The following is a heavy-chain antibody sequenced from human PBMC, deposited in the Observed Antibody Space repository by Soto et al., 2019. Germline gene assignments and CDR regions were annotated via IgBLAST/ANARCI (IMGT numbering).Heavy chain of an antibody. D-gene: IGHD6-6*01. Sequence: TETLSLTCTVSGGSISSSSYYWGWIRQPPGKGLEWIGSIYYSGSTYYNPSLKSRVTISVDTSKNQFSLKLSSVTAADTAVYYCARHRGYSSSSLDYWGQGTLVTVSS. CDR1: GGSISSSSYY. CDR2: IYYSGST. V-gene: IGHV4-39*01. CDR3: ARHRGYSSSSLDY. J-gene: IGHJ4*02.